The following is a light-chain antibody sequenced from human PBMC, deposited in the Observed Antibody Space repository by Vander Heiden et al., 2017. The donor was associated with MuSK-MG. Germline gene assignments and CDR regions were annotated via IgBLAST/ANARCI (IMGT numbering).Light chain of an antibody. CDR2: WAS. V-gene: IGKV4-1*01. CDR3: QQDDSTPLT. CDR1: QSVLYSSNNKNY. J-gene: IGKJ4*01. Sequence: DIVMTQSPDSLAVSLGERATINCKSSQSVLYSSNNKNYLAWYQQKPGQPPKVLIYWASTRESGVPDRFSGSGSGTDFTLTISSLQAEDVAIYYCQQDDSTPLTFGGGTKVXIK.